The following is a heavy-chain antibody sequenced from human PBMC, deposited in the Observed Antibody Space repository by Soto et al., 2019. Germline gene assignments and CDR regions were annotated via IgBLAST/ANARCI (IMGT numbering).Heavy chain of an antibody. CDR1: GGTFSSYA. CDR2: IIPIFGTA. Sequence: QVQLVQSGAEVKKPGSSVKVSCKASGGTFSSYAISWVRQAPGQGLEWMGGIIPIFGTANYAQKFQGRVTITADESTSTAYMELSSLRSEDTAVYCCARASAIAAAGDYYYDMDVWGQGTTVTVSS. J-gene: IGHJ6*02. V-gene: IGHV1-69*01. D-gene: IGHD6-13*01. CDR3: ARASAIAAAGDYYYDMDV.